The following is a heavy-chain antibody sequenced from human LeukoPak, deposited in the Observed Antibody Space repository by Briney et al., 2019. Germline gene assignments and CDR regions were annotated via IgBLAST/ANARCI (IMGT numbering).Heavy chain of an antibody. CDR3: ARHPDPYSSVDY. D-gene: IGHD6-19*01. J-gene: IGHJ4*02. Sequence: SETLSLTCAVSGYSISSGYYWGWIRPPPRKVLEWIGSIYHSGSTYYNPSLKSRVTISVDTSKNQFSLKLSSVTAADTTVYYCARHPDPYSSVDYWGQGTLVTVSS. CDR1: GYSISSGYY. V-gene: IGHV4-38-2*01. CDR2: IYHSGST.